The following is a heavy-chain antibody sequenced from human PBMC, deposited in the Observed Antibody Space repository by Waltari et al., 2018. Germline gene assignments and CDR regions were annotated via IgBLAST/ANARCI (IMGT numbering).Heavy chain of an antibody. Sequence: QVQLQQWGAGLLKPSETLSLTCAVYGGSFRGYYWSWIRQPPGKGLEWIGEINHSGSTNYNPSLKSRVTISVDTSKNQFSLKLSSVTAADTAVYYCARSTAMPKGHWFDPWGQGTLVTVSS. CDR1: GGSFRGYY. J-gene: IGHJ5*02. V-gene: IGHV4-34*01. D-gene: IGHD5-18*01. CDR3: ARSTAMPKGHWFDP. CDR2: INHSGST.